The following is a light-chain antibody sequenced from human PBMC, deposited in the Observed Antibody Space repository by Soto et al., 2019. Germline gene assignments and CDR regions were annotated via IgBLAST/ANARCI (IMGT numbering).Light chain of an antibody. Sequence: QSVLTQPPSASGAPGQRVTISCSGSTSNIGYNYVSWYQQLPGTAPKLLIYKNSQRPSGVPDRFSGSKSGTSASLAISGLRSEDEADYYGATWDDTLPAVVFGGGTKLTVL. CDR3: ATWDDTLPAVV. CDR2: KNS. CDR1: TSNIGYNY. J-gene: IGLJ2*01. V-gene: IGLV1-47*01.